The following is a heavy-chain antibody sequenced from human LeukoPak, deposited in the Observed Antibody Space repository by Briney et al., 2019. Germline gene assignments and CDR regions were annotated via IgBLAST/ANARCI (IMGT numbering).Heavy chain of an antibody. CDR3: ATDAFDI. V-gene: IGHV3-33*08. J-gene: IGHJ3*02. CDR2: IWYGGSNK. CDR1: GFTFSSYG. Sequence: GGSLRLFCAASGFTFSSYGMHWVRQAPGKGLEWVAVIWYGGSNKYYADSVKGRFTISRDNSKNTLYLQMNSPRAEDTAVYYCATDAFDIWGQGTMVTVSS.